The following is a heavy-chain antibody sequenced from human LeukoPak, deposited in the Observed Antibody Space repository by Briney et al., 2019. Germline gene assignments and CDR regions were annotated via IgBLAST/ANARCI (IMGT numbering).Heavy chain of an antibody. CDR2: IHPSGST. CDR1: GDSISSYY. Sequence: SETLSLTCTVSGDSISSYYWSWIRQPAGKGLEWIGRIHPSGSTNYNPSLRSRVTLSVDTSKNQFSLKLSSVTAADTAVYYCARGPPPDFDYWGRGTLVTVSS. J-gene: IGHJ4*02. V-gene: IGHV4-4*07. CDR3: ARGPPPDFDY.